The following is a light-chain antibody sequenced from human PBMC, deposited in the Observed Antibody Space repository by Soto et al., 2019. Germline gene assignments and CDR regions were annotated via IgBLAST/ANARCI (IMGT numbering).Light chain of an antibody. CDR2: DVT. J-gene: IGLJ1*01. CDR1: SSDVGGYNY. CDR3: RSYVGTDTYS. V-gene: IGLV2-11*01. Sequence: QSVLTQPRSVSGSPGQSVTISCTGTSSDVGGYNYVSWYQQHPGKAPELMIYDVTKRPSGVPDRFSGSKSGNTASLTISGLQAEDEADYYCRSYVGTDTYSFGTGTKVTVL.